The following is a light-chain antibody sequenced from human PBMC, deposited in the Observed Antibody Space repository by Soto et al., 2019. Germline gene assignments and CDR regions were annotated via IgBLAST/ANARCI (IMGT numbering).Light chain of an antibody. CDR2: DAS. V-gene: IGKV1-39*01. CDR3: QQSYRAPLT. J-gene: IGKJ3*01. CDR1: QSISTY. Sequence: DIQMTQSPSSLSASVGDRVTITCRASQSISTYLNWYQQKPGKAPKFLIYDASSLQSGVPSRFSGSGSGTDFTLTISSPQPEDFATYYCQQSYRAPLTFGPGTKVDIK.